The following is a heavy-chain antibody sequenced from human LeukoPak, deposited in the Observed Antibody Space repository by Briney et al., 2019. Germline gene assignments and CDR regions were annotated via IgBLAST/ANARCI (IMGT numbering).Heavy chain of an antibody. V-gene: IGHV4-39*01. CDR3: ARLEMMDYGDYDNFDY. D-gene: IGHD4-17*01. CDR2: LYYSGTT. CDR1: GGSISSSNYY. J-gene: IGHJ4*02. Sequence: PSETLSLTCTVSGGSISSSNYYWGWIRQPPGKGLDWIGSLYYSGTTYYNPSPKSRVTISVDTSKNQFSLKLTSVTAADTAVYYCARLEMMDYGDYDNFDYWGQGTLVTVSS.